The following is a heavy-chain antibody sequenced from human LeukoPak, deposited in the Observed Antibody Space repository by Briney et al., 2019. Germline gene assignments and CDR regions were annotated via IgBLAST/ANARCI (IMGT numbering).Heavy chain of an antibody. D-gene: IGHD6-13*01. CDR1: GFSFSTSG. V-gene: IGHV3-33*05. J-gene: IGHJ4*02. CDR3: ARESSRIAIGTLDF. Sequence: GRSLRLSCAPSGFSFSTSGMHWVRQAPGKGLEWVGFLQNDGSEKYFADSVKGRFTISRDNSKNTLYLQMNSLRAEDTAVYYCARESSRIAIGTLDFWGQGTLVTVSS. CDR2: LQNDGSEK.